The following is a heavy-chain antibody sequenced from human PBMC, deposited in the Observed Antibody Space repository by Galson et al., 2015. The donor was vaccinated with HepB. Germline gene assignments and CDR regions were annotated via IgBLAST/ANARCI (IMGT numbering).Heavy chain of an antibody. Sequence: SLRLSCAASGFTFSDYYMSWVRQAPGKGLEWVSYISSSSSYTNYADSVKGRFTISRDNAKNSLYLQMNSLRAEDTAVYYCARVRTPESKYSGYDGVDYWGQGTLVTVSS. CDR2: ISSSSSYT. V-gene: IGHV3-11*05. J-gene: IGHJ4*02. CDR1: GFTFSDYY. CDR3: ARVRTPESKYSGYDGVDY. D-gene: IGHD5-12*01.